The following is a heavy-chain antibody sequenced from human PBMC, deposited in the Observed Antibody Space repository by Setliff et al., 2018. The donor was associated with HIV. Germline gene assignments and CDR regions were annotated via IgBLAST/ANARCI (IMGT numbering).Heavy chain of an antibody. Sequence: KVSCKGSGGTFSSYAISWVRQAPGQGLEWMGGIIPIFGPTNYAQKFQGRLTITADESTGTAYMELSSLRSEDTAVYYCVGLGYSFSYRWWFDPWGQGTLVTVSS. CDR2: IIPIFGPT. CDR1: GGTFSSYA. CDR3: VGLGYSFSYRWWFDP. D-gene: IGHD5-18*01. J-gene: IGHJ5*02. V-gene: IGHV1-69*01.